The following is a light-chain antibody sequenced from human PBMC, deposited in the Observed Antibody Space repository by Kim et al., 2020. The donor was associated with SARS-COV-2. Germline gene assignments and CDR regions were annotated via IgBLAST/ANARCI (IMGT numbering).Light chain of an antibody. CDR2: HVT. V-gene: IGLV2-23*02. CDR1: TTAVGTYNL. CDR3: CSYAGARWV. Sequence: PGQSITISCTGTTTAVGTYNLVSWYQQHPGKVPKLMIYHVTKRPSGVSNRFSASKSGNAASLTISGLQAEDEADYYCCSYAGARWVFGGGTKLTVL. J-gene: IGLJ3*02.